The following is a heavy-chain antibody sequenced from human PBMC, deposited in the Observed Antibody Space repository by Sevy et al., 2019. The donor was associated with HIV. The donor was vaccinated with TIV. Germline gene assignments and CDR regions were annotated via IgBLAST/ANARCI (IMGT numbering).Heavy chain of an antibody. CDR3: ARHREDGARFYYYYYMDV. D-gene: IGHD1-26*01. CDR2: IYYSGST. Sequence: SETPSLTCTVSGGSISSSSYYWGWIRQPPGKGLEWIGSIYYSGSTYYNPSLKSRVTISVDTSKNQFSLKLSSVTATDTAVYYGARHREDGARFYYYYYMDVWGKGTTVTVSS. V-gene: IGHV4-39*01. J-gene: IGHJ6*03. CDR1: GGSISSSSYY.